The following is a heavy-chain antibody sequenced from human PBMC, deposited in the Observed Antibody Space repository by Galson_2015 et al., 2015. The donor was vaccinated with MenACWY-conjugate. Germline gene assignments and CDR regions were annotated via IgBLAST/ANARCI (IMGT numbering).Heavy chain of an antibody. V-gene: IGHV5-51*01. D-gene: IGHD1-14*01. CDR1: GSSFSTYW. J-gene: IGHJ4*02. Sequence: QSGAEVTKPGESLQISCKASGSSFSTYWIGWVRQMPGKGLEWVAIIYPGDSDTRYSPSFQGQVTISADKSITTAYLQWSSLRASDTAIYYCARQRKEFDFWGQGTLVTVSS. CDR2: IYPGDSDT. CDR3: ARQRKEFDF.